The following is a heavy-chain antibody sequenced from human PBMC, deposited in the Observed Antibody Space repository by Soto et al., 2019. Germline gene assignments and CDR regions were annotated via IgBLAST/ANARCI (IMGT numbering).Heavy chain of an antibody. CDR1: GYTFTGYY. D-gene: IGHD5-18*01. CDR2: INPNSGGT. J-gene: IGHJ6*02. CDR3: ARRGGYSYGSPYYYYGMDV. Sequence: QVQLVQSGAEVKKPGASVKVSCKASGYTFTGYYMHWVRQAPGQGLEWMGWINPNSGGTNYAQKFQGRVTMTRDTSTSTVYMELSSLRSEDTAVYYCARRGGYSYGSPYYYYGMDVWGQGTTVTVSS. V-gene: IGHV1-2*02.